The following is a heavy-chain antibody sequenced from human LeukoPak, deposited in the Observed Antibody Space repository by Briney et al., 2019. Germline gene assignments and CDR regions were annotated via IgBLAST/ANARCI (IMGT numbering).Heavy chain of an antibody. Sequence: GASVTVSCKASGYTFTSYGISWVRQAPGQGLEWMGGISAYNGNTNYAQKLQGRVTMTTDTSTSTAYMELRSLRSDDTAAYYCARARDYYGSGSYSQQYYFDYWGQGTLVTVSS. CDR3: ARARDYYGSGSYSQQYYFDY. CDR2: ISAYNGNT. D-gene: IGHD3-10*01. CDR1: GYTFTSYG. V-gene: IGHV1-18*01. J-gene: IGHJ4*02.